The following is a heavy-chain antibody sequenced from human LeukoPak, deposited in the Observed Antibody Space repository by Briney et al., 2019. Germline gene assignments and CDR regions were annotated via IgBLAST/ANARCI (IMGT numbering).Heavy chain of an antibody. Sequence: PGGSLRLSCAASGFTFSSYGMHWVRQAPGKGLEWVAFIRYDGSNKYYADSVKGRFTISRDNSKNTLYLQMNSLRAEDTAVYYCAKDASGITIFGVADFDYWGQGTLVTVSS. D-gene: IGHD3-3*01. V-gene: IGHV3-30*02. J-gene: IGHJ4*02. CDR3: AKDASGITIFGVADFDY. CDR2: IRYDGSNK. CDR1: GFTFSSYG.